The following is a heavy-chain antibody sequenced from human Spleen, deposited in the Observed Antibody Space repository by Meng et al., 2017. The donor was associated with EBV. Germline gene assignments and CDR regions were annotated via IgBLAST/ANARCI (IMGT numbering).Heavy chain of an antibody. D-gene: IGHD1-26*01. J-gene: IGHJ4*02. V-gene: IGHV7-4-1*02. CDR2: IDTNTGNS. Sequence: QWQLVLLWSELKKPGASVKVSCKASGYTFTDDGIHWVRQAPGQGLEWMGWIDTNTGNSKYAQGFTGRFVFSLDTSVSTAYLQISSLKAEDTAVYYCAKVGDSGSYYELDYWGQGTLVTVSS. CDR1: GYTFTDDG. CDR3: AKVGDSGSYYELDY.